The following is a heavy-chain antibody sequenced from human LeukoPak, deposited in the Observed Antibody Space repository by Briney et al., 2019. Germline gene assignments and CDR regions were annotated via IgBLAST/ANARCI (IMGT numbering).Heavy chain of an antibody. Sequence: SVKVSCKASGGTFSSYAISWVRQAPGQGLEWMGGIIPIFGTANYAQKFQGRVTITTDESTSTAYTELSSLRSEDTAVYYCARETGYYYDSSGFDYWGQGTLVTVSS. CDR1: GGTFSSYA. CDR2: IIPIFGTA. D-gene: IGHD3-22*01. V-gene: IGHV1-69*05. CDR3: ARETGYYYDSSGFDY. J-gene: IGHJ4*02.